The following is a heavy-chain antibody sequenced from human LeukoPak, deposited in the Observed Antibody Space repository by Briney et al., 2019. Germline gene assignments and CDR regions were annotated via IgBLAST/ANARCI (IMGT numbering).Heavy chain of an antibody. V-gene: IGHV3-48*04. CDR2: ITSSSSTI. CDR1: GFTFSSYP. D-gene: IGHD3-10*01. J-gene: IGHJ4*02. CDR3: ARDPYDIGEYYFDY. Sequence: PGGSLRLSFAASGFTFSSYPMNWVRPAPGKGRGWVSYITSSSSTIYYADSVKGRFTISRDNAKNSLYLQMNSLRAEDTAVYYCARDPYDIGEYYFDYWGQGTLVTVSS.